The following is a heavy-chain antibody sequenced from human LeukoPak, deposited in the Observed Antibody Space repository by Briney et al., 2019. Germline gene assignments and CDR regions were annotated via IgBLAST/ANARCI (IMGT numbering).Heavy chain of an antibody. V-gene: IGHV3-23*01. Sequence: GGSLRLSCAASGFTFSSYAMSWVRQAPGKGLEWVSAISGSGGSTYYADSVKGRFTISRDNSKNTLYLQMNSLRAEDTAVYYCARGNDYYYYYMDVWGKGTTVTISS. CDR2: ISGSGGST. CDR3: ARGNDYYYYYMDV. J-gene: IGHJ6*03. CDR1: GFTFSSYA.